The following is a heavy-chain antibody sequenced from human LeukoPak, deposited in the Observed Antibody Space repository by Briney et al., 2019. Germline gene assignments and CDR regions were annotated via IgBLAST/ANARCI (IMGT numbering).Heavy chain of an antibody. CDR1: GGTFSSYA. V-gene: IGHV1-2*06. Sequence: ASVKVSCKASGGTFSSYAISWVRQAPGQGLEWMGRINPNSGGTNYAQKFQGRVTMTRDTAISTAYMELSRLRSDDTAVYYCARGIYIAAADYWGQGTLVTVSS. J-gene: IGHJ4*02. D-gene: IGHD6-13*01. CDR3: ARGIYIAAADY. CDR2: INPNSGGT.